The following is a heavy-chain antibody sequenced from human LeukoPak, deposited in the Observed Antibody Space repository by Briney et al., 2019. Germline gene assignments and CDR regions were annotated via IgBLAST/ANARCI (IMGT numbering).Heavy chain of an antibody. Sequence: PSETLSLTCTVSGGSISSYYWTWTRQPPGKGLEWIAYISYSGSANYNPSLKSRVTISVDTSKNQFSLKLSSVTAADTAVYFCARGFDFWSGYYDYWGQGTLVTVSS. CDR3: ARGFDFWSGYYDY. CDR1: GGSISSYY. J-gene: IGHJ4*02. D-gene: IGHD3-3*01. V-gene: IGHV4-59*01. CDR2: ISYSGSA.